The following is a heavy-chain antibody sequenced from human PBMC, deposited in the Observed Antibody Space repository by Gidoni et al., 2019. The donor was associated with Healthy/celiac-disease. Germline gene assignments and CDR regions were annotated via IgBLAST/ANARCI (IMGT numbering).Heavy chain of an antibody. CDR3: ARVESYSSSWGYQGYFDY. J-gene: IGHJ4*02. Sequence: QVQLVESGGGLVKPGGSLRLSCAASGFPFSDYYMSWIRQAPGKGLEWVSYISSSGSTIYYADSVKGRFTISRDNATNSLYLQMNSLRAEDTAVYYCARVESYSSSWGYQGYFDYWGQGTLVTVSS. CDR2: ISSSGSTI. V-gene: IGHV3-11*01. CDR1: GFPFSDYY. D-gene: IGHD6-13*01.